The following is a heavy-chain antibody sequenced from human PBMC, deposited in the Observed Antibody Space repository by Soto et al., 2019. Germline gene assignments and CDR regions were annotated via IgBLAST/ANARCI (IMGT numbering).Heavy chain of an antibody. Sequence: PGGSLRLSCAASGFTFDDYAMHWVRQAPGKGLEWVSGISWNSGSIGYADSVKGRFTISRDNAKNSLYLQMNSLRAEDTALYYCAKEYSRHYGMDVWGQGTTVTV. CDR1: GFTFDDYA. CDR2: ISWNSGSI. V-gene: IGHV3-9*01. D-gene: IGHD6-13*01. CDR3: AKEYSRHYGMDV. J-gene: IGHJ6*02.